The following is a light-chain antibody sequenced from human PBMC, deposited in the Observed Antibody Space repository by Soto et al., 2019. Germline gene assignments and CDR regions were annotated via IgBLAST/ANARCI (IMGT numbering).Light chain of an antibody. Sequence: DIQMTPSPSTLSATAGDRVTITCRASQRISSWLAWYQHKPGKAPKLLIYDASNLDSGVPSRFSGSGSGTEFSLTISNLQPDDCATYYCQQYENYWTFGQGTRVEIK. CDR2: DAS. CDR3: QQYENYWT. CDR1: QRISSW. J-gene: IGKJ1*01. V-gene: IGKV1-5*01.